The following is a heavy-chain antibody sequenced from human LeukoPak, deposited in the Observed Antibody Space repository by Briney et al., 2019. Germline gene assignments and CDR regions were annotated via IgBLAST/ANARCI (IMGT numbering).Heavy chain of an antibody. D-gene: IGHD3-3*01. Sequence: ETLSLTCAVYGGSFSGYYWSWIRQPPGKGLEWVGRIKSKTDGGTTDYAAPVKGRFTISRDDSKNTLYLQMNSLKTEDTAVYYCTTDPLFRFLEWSSVDYWGQGTLVTVSS. CDR3: TTDPLFRFLEWSSVDY. CDR2: IKSKTDGGTT. V-gene: IGHV3-15*01. J-gene: IGHJ4*02. CDR1: GGSFSGYY.